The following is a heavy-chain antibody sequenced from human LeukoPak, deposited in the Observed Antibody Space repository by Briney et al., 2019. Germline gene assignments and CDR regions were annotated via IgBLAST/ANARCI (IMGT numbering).Heavy chain of an antibody. V-gene: IGHV3-48*04. CDR2: ISSSGSTI. Sequence: PGGSLRLSCAASGLTFSSYAMSWVRQAPGKGLEWVSYISSSGSTIYYADSVKGRFTISRDNAKNSLYLQMNSLRAEDTAVYYCAKGRFITMIVVVSLDYWGQGTLVTVSS. CDR3: AKGRFITMIVVVSLDY. J-gene: IGHJ4*02. CDR1: GLTFSSYA. D-gene: IGHD3-22*01.